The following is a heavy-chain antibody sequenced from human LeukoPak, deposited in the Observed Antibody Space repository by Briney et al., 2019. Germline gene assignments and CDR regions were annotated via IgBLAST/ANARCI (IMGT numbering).Heavy chain of an antibody. D-gene: IGHD3-22*01. CDR2: ISSSSSYT. V-gene: IGHV3-11*05. Sequence: KPEGSLRLSCTASGFTFSNAWMSWIRQAPGKGLEWVSYISSSSSYTNYADSVKGRFTISRDNAKNSLYLQMNSLRAEDTAVYYCARADSSGYYYLTYWGQGTLVTVSS. J-gene: IGHJ4*02. CDR1: GFTFSNAW. CDR3: ARADSSGYYYLTY.